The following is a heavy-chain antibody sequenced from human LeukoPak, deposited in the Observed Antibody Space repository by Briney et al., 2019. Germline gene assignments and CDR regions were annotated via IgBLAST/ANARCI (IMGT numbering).Heavy chain of an antibody. D-gene: IGHD5-24*01. CDR1: GLIFNNYA. CDR3: VTDGAGYNYDY. J-gene: IGHJ4*02. CDR2: ITNNGENT. Sequence: GGSLRLSCAASGLIFNNYAMHWVRQAPGKGLEFVSAITNNGENTYYADSVKGRFTISRDNSKNTLFLQMGTLRPEDLGIYYCVTDGAGYNYDYWGQGTLVTVSS. V-gene: IGHV3-64*02.